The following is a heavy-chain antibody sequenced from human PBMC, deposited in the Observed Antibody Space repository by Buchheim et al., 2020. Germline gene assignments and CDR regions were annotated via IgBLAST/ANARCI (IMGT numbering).Heavy chain of an antibody. CDR2: ISYDGSNK. CDR3: ARDGMIAISFYFDY. Sequence: QVQLVESGGGVVQPGRSLRLSCAASGFTFSSYAMHWVRQAPGKGLEWVAVISYDGSNKYYADSVKGRFTISRDNFKNTLYLQMNSLRAEDTAVYYCARDGMIAISFYFDYWGQGTL. CDR1: GFTFSSYA. D-gene: IGHD2-21*01. V-gene: IGHV3-30*04. J-gene: IGHJ4*02.